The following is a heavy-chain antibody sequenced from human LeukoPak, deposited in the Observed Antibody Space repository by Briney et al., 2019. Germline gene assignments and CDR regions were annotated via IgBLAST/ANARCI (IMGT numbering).Heavy chain of an antibody. CDR1: GFTFSSYW. V-gene: IGHV3-7*01. Sequence: PGGPLRLSCAASGFTFSSYWMSWVRQAPGKGLEWVANIKQDGSEKYYVDSVKGRFTISRDNAKNSLYLQMNSLRAEDTAVYYCARDLYVWGSYRDYWGQGTLVTVSS. CDR2: IKQDGSEK. D-gene: IGHD3-16*02. CDR3: ARDLYVWGSYRDY. J-gene: IGHJ4*01.